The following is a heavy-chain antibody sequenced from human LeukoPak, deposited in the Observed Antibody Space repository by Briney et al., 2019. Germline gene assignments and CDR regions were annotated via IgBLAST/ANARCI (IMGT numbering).Heavy chain of an antibody. D-gene: IGHD3-16*01. CDR1: GYSISSGYY. V-gene: IGHV4-38-2*02. CDR2: IYHSGTT. J-gene: IGHJ4*02. CDR3: ARGQIRGLGGNLGD. Sequence: SETLSLTCIVSGYSISSGYYWGWIRQPPEKGLEWIGSIYHSGTTNYNPSLKSRVTISVDTSKNQFSLKLSSVTAADTAVYYCARGQIRGLGGNLGDWGQGTLVTVSS.